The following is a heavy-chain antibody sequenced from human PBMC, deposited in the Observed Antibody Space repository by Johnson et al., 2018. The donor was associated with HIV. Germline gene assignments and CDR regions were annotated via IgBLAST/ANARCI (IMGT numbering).Heavy chain of an antibody. CDR3: ARVGANFDAFDI. V-gene: IGHV3-7*01. J-gene: IGHJ3*02. D-gene: IGHD4/OR15-4a*01. Sequence: MQLVESGGGLVQPGGSLRLSCAASGFTFSSYWMSWVRQAPGKGLEWVANIKQDGSAKYYVDSVKGRFTISRDNAENSLYLQMNSLRAEDTAVYYCARVGANFDAFDIWGQGTMVTVSS. CDR2: IKQDGSAK. CDR1: GFTFSSYW.